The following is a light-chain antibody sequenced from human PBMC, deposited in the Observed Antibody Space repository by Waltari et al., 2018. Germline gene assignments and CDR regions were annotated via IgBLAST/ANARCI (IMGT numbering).Light chain of an antibody. CDR1: SANIGSTT. V-gene: IGLV1-44*01. CDR3: AAWDDSLPGLFV. Sequence: QSVVTQPPSASGTPGQRVTISCSGSSANIGSTTVKWYQQLPGTTPKLLIYNNNKRPSGVPDRFSGSKSGTSASLAISGLQSEDEADYYCAAWDDSLPGLFVFGSGTKVTVL. CDR2: NNN. J-gene: IGLJ1*01.